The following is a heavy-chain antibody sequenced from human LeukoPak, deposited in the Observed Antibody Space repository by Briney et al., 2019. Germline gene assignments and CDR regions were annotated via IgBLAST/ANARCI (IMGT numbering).Heavy chain of an antibody. J-gene: IGHJ4*02. CDR3: ARDSYSGFSYSYHMDY. CDR1: RYTVTGHY. CDR2: INPNSGGT. D-gene: IGHD5-18*01. Sequence: ASVKVSCKPSRYTVTGHYLHWVRQAPGQGLEWMGWINPNSGGTKYAQKFQGRVTMTRDTSINTAYMELSSLTSDDTAMYYCARDSYSGFSYSYHMDYWGQGTLVTVSS. V-gene: IGHV1-2*02.